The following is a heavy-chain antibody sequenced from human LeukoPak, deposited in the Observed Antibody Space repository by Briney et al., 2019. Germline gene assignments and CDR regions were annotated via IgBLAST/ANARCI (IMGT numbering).Heavy chain of an antibody. CDR1: GFTFSSYG. J-gene: IGHJ4*02. Sequence: PGGSLRLSCAASGFTFSSYGMHWVRQAPGKGLEWMAFIRYDGSNKYYADSVKGRFTISRDNSKNTLYLQMNSLRAEDTAVYYCAKDQYFWSGYYSYFDYWGQGTLVTVSS. D-gene: IGHD3-3*01. CDR3: AKDQYFWSGYYSYFDY. V-gene: IGHV3-30*02. CDR2: IRYDGSNK.